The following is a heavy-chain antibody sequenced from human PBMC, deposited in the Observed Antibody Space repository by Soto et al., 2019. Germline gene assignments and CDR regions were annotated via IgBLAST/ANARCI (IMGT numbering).Heavy chain of an antibody. CDR3: AKGLVGYVFGVQDYYFGMDV. D-gene: IGHD1-26*01. CDR1: GFKFSTYG. J-gene: IGHJ6*02. CDR2: ISYDGNNK. Sequence: QAQLVESGGGVVQPGRSLRLSCGASGFKFSTYGMHWVRQAPGKGLEWVAVISYDGNNKDYADSVKGRFTISRDNSKNTSYLQMNSLRAEDTAVYYCAKGLVGYVFGVQDYYFGMDVWGQGTTVAVSS. V-gene: IGHV3-30*18.